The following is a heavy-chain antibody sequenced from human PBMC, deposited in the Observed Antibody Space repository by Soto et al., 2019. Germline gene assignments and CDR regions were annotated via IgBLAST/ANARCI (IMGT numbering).Heavy chain of an antibody. D-gene: IGHD1-1*01. V-gene: IGHV6-1*01. Sequence: SQTLSRTCAISGDSVSRNSAAWNCIRQSPSRGLEWLGRTYYRSKWYNDYAVSVKSRITINPDTSKNQFSLQLNSVTPEDTAVYYCARDSAQYIAGMDVWGQENTLTISS. CDR2: TYYRSKWYN. CDR1: GDSVSRNSAA. J-gene: IGHJ6*02. CDR3: ARDSAQYIAGMDV.